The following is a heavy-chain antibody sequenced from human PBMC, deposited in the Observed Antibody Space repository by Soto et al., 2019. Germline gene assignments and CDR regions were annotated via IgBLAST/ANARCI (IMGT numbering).Heavy chain of an antibody. CDR3: ATGRGGPTGAGLDR. J-gene: IGHJ5*02. CDR1: GFSFTNIG. CDR2: INSDSGDT. Sequence: QVQLVQSGAEVKKPGASVWVSCKASGFSFTNIGIHWVRQASGQGLEWVGWINSDSGDTVFVQTFQARASMTRNPSSKIADSEVSGHAVEDTAVYYSATGRGGPTGAGLDRCGPGTQVIVSS. V-gene: IGHV1-8*02. D-gene: IGHD3-10*01.